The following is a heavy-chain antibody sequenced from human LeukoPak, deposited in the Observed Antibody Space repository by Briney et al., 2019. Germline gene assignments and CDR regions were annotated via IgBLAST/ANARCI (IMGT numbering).Heavy chain of an antibody. Sequence: GGSLRLSCAASGFSFSTCAMNWVSQAPGKGLEWVSAISGSGSNTYYADSVKGRFTISRDNSKNTLYLQMNSLGAEDTAQYYCAKDFRGYNRPFDYWGQGTLVTVSS. J-gene: IGHJ4*02. CDR1: GFSFSTCA. D-gene: IGHD3-10*01. CDR3: AKDFRGYNRPFDY. CDR2: ISGSGSNT. V-gene: IGHV3-23*01.